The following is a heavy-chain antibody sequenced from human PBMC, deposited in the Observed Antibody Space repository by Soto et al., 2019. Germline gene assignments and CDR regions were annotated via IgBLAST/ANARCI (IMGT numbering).Heavy chain of an antibody. V-gene: IGHV5-51*01. J-gene: IGHJ6*02. D-gene: IGHD1-26*01. CDR1: ADSFTSYW. Sequence: GEFLKLSCNGAADSFTSYWICCVLQLHWKGLEWMGIIYPGDSDTRYSPSFQGQVTISADKSISTAYLQWSSLKASDTAMYYCASEGIGATGSSGMDVWGQGTTVTVSS. CDR3: ASEGIGATGSSGMDV. CDR2: IYPGDSDT.